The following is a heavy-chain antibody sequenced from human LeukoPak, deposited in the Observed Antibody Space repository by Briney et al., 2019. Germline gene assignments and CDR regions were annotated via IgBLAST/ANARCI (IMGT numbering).Heavy chain of an antibody. CDR2: ISWNSGSI. J-gene: IGHJ3*02. CDR3: AKGYSSSWYRDAFDI. CDR1: GFTFDDYA. Sequence: PGRSLRLSCAASGFTFDDYAMHWVRQAPGKGLEWVSGISWNSGSIGYADSVKGRFTISRDNAKNSLYLQMNSLRAEDMALYYCAKGYSSSWYRDAFDIWGQGTLVTVSS. V-gene: IGHV3-9*03. D-gene: IGHD6-13*01.